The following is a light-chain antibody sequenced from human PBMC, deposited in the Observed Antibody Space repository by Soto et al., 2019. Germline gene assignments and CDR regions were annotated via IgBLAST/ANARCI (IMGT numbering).Light chain of an antibody. J-gene: IGKJ1*01. V-gene: IGKV3D-15*01. CDR2: GAS. Sequence: EIVLTQSPATLSLSPGERATLSCRASQSVSNNYLAWYQQKPGQAPRLLIYGASNRATGIPDRFSGSGSGTEFTLTISSLQSEDFAVYYCQQYNNWPRRTFGQGTKVDIK. CDR1: QSVSNN. CDR3: QQYNNWPRRT.